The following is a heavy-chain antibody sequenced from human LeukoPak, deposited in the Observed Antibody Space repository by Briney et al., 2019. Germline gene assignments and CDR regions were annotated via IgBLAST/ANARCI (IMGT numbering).Heavy chain of an antibody. J-gene: IGHJ3*01. CDR2: INQDESKA. Sequence: PGGSLRLSCAVSGFTFRNYLMHWVRQAPGQGLVWVSRINQDESKAYADSVRGRFTVSRDNAKNMLYLHLSGLRVEDTAVYFCGRGGDGIDFWGQGTTVIVSS. V-gene: IGHV3-74*01. CDR3: GRGGDGIDF. CDR1: GFTFRNYL. D-gene: IGHD5-24*01.